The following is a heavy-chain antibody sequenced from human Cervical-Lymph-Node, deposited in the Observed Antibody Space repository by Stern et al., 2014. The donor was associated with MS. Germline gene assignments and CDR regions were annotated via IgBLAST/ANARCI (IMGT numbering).Heavy chain of an antibody. J-gene: IGHJ3*02. V-gene: IGHV5-51*01. Sequence: EVQLVESGAEVKKPGESLKISCKSSGYIFTSYWIGWVRQMPGKGLEWMGIIYPDDSDSRYSPSFQGQVTISADKSISTAYLQWGSLKASDTGIYYCVRLFGGSYSMASLAFDMWGQGTMVTVSS. CDR2: IYPDDSDS. CDR3: VRLFGGSYSMASLAFDM. D-gene: IGHD1-26*01. CDR1: GYIFTSYW.